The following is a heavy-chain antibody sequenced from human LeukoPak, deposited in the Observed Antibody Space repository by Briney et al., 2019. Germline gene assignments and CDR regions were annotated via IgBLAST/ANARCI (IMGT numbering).Heavy chain of an antibody. Sequence: PGGSLRPSCAASGFTFSSYAMHWVRQAPGKGLEWVAVISYDGSNKYYADSAKGRFTISRDNSKNTLYLQMNSLRAEDTAVYYCATRTTAWGQGTLVTVSS. CDR1: GFTFSSYA. CDR2: ISYDGSNK. D-gene: IGHD1-1*01. J-gene: IGHJ5*02. V-gene: IGHV3-30*04. CDR3: ATRTTA.